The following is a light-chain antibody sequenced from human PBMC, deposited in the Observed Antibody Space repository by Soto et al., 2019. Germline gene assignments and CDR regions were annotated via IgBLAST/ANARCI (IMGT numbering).Light chain of an antibody. CDR3: LQTDSRPRT. J-gene: IGKJ1*01. CDR2: EAS. V-gene: IGKV1-27*01. CDR1: QGIRHY. Sequence: DIQMTQSPSSLSASVGDRVTITCRASQGIRHYLAWYQQKPGTVPKLLIYEASNLQSGVPSRFSVIGSETDFTLNISSLQTEDFATYFCLQTDSRPRTFGQGT.